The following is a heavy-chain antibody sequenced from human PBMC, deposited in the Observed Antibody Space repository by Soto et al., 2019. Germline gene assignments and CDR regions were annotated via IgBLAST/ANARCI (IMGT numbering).Heavy chain of an antibody. CDR1: GFTFSSYA. D-gene: IGHD6-19*01. Sequence: GGSLRLSCAASGFTFSSYAMSWVRQAPGKGLEWVSAISGSGGSTYYADSVKGRSTISRDNSKNTLYLQMNSLRAEDTAVYYCAPSSSGWYHFDYWGQGTLVTVSS. V-gene: IGHV3-23*01. CDR2: ISGSGGST. CDR3: APSSSGWYHFDY. J-gene: IGHJ4*02.